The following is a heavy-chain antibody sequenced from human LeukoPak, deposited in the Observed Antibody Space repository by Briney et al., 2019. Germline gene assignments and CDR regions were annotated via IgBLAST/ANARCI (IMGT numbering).Heavy chain of an antibody. D-gene: IGHD3-22*01. CDR3: ASSYYDSSGYYYEAEYFQH. V-gene: IGHV4-59*01. Sequence: PSETLSLACTVSGGSISSYYWSWTRQPPAKGLEWIGYIYYSGSTNYNPSLKSRVTISVDTSKNQFSLKLSSVTAADTAVYYCASSYYDSSGYYYEAEYFQHWGQGTLVTVSS. J-gene: IGHJ1*01. CDR2: IYYSGST. CDR1: GGSISSYY.